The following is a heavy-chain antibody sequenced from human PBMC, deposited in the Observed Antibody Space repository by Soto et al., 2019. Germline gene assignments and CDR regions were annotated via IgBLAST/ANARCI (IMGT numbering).Heavy chain of an antibody. Sequence: PSETLSLTCTVSGGSISSYYWSWIRQPPGKGLEWIGYIYYSGSTNYNPSLKSRVTISVDTSKNQFPLKLSSVTAADTAVYYCARGAVIAPYGSGSYFDYWGQGTLVTVSS. CDR3: ARGAVIAPYGSGSYFDY. V-gene: IGHV4-59*01. CDR2: IYYSGST. J-gene: IGHJ4*02. D-gene: IGHD3-10*01. CDR1: GGSISSYY.